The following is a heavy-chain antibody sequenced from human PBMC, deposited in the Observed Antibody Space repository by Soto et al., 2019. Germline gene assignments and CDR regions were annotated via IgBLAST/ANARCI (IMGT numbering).Heavy chain of an antibody. J-gene: IGHJ1*01. CDR3: ARDHPSDQWLDPEYFQH. D-gene: IGHD6-19*01. Sequence: QVQLVQSGAEVKKPGASVKVSCKASGYTFTSYGISWVRQAPGQGLEWMGWVSAYNGNTNYAQKLQGRVTMTTDTTTSTAYMELRSLRSDDTAVYYCARDHPSDQWLDPEYFQHWGQGTLVTVSS. V-gene: IGHV1-18*01. CDR1: GYTFTSYG. CDR2: VSAYNGNT.